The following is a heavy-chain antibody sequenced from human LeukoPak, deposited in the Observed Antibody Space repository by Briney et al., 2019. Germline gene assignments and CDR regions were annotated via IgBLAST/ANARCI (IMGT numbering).Heavy chain of an antibody. V-gene: IGHV4-38-2*02. CDR2: IYHSGST. J-gene: IGHJ5*02. CDR3: ARDFGRISINWFDP. CDR1: GYSISSGYY. Sequence: SETLSLTCTVSGYSISSGYYWGWIRQPPGKGLEWIGSIYHSGSTYYNPSLKSRVTISVDTSKNQFSLKLSSVTAADTAVYYCARDFGRISINWFDPWGQGTLVTVSS. D-gene: IGHD3-10*01.